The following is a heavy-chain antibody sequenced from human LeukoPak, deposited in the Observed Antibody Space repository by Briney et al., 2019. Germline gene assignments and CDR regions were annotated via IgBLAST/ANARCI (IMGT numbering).Heavy chain of an antibody. CDR2: IYYSESN. D-gene: IGHD3-22*01. J-gene: IGHJ4*02. CDR3: ERVSKYYYDSSGQAYDY. Sequence: GSLRLSCAASGFTFSSYSMSWVRQAPGKGLDWIGRIYYSESNYYNPSLKSRITILVDTCKNQFYLKLLSVNAADTAVYYCERVSKYYYDSSGQAYDYWGQGTLVTVSS. V-gene: IGHV4-39*07. CDR1: GFTFSSYS.